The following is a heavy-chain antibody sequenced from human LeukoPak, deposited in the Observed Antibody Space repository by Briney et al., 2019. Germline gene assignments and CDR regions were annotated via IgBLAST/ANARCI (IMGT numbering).Heavy chain of an antibody. CDR1: GGSISSYY. V-gene: IGHV4-59*08. J-gene: IGHJ3*02. CDR2: IYYSGST. Sequence: SETLSLTCTVSGGSISSYYWSWIRQPPGKGLEWIGYIYYSGSTNYNPSLKSRVTISVDTSKNQFSLKMSSVTAADTAVYYCAXXXXXGDDAFDIWGQGTMVTV. CDR3: AXXXXXGDDAFDI.